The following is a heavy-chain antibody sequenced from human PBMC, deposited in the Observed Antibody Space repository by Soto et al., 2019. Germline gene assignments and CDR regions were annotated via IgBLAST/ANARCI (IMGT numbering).Heavy chain of an antibody. Sequence: SQTLSLTCTVSGGSISSSSYYWGWIRQPPGKGLEWIGSIYYSGSTYYNPALKSRVTISVDTSKNQFSLKLSSVTAADTAVYYCARLPIDHCSGGSCYSDYFDYWGQGTLVTVSS. CDR3: ARLPIDHCSGGSCYSDYFDY. CDR1: GGSISSSSYY. V-gene: IGHV4-39*01. CDR2: IYYSGST. D-gene: IGHD2-15*01. J-gene: IGHJ4*02.